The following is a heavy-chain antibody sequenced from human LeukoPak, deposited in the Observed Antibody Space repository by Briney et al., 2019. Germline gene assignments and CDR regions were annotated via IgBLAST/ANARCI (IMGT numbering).Heavy chain of an antibody. CDR2: IIPILGIA. V-gene: IGHV1-69*04. D-gene: IGHD3-22*01. Sequence: SVKVSCKASGGTFSSYVISWVRQAPGQGLEWMGRIIPILGIANYAQKFQGRVTITADKSTSTAYMELSSLRSEDTAVYYCARVRTGGDSSGYSFDYWGQGTLVTVSS. CDR1: GGTFSSYV. J-gene: IGHJ4*02. CDR3: ARVRTGGDSSGYSFDY.